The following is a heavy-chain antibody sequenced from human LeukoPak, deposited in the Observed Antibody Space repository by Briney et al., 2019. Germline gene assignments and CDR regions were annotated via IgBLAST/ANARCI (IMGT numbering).Heavy chain of an antibody. Sequence: GGSLRLSCAASGFTFSSYAMSWVRQAPGKGLEWVSAISGSGGSTFYADSVKGRFTISRDNSKNSLSLQMNSLRAEDTAVYYCAKQKGIAARWYFDLWGRGTLVTVSS. CDR3: AKQKGIAARWYFDL. V-gene: IGHV3-23*01. D-gene: IGHD6-6*01. CDR2: ISGSGGST. J-gene: IGHJ2*01. CDR1: GFTFSSYA.